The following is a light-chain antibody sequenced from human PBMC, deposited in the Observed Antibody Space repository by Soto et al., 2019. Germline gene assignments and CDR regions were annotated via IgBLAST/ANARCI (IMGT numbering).Light chain of an antibody. J-gene: IGLJ3*02. CDR3: SSNTTATTRV. Sequence: QSALTQPASVSGSPGQSITISCTGTSSDVGAYNYVSWYQQHPGKAPKLMIFDVSNRPSGVSNRFSGSKSGNTASLTISGLQAEDEADYYCSSNTTATTRVFGGGSQLTVL. CDR2: DVS. CDR1: SSDVGAYNY. V-gene: IGLV2-14*01.